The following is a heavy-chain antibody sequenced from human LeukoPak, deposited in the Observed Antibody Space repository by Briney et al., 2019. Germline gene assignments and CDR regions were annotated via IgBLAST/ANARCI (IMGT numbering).Heavy chain of an antibody. J-gene: IGHJ4*02. CDR1: GYTFTGYY. CDR3: ARIYDFWSGYPLEFDD. CDR2: SEPNSGGT. D-gene: IGHD3-3*01. Sequence: ASVKVSCKASGYTFTGYYMHWVRQAPGQGLEWMGWSEPNSGGTKYAQRFQGRVTMTRDTSISTAYMELSRLRSDDTAVYYCARIYDFWSGYPLEFDDWGQGTLVTVSS. V-gene: IGHV1-2*02.